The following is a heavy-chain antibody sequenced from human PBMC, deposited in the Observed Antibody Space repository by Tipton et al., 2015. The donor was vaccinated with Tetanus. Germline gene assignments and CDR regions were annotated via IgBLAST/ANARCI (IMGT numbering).Heavy chain of an antibody. CDR1: GGSITNDY. V-gene: IGHV4-59*01. CDR2: ISHSGSP. J-gene: IGHJ4*02. Sequence: TLSLTCNVSGGSITNDYWSWIRQSPGKTLEWIGYISHSGSPNYNPSLKSRATVSVDTSKNQFSLDLTSVTAADTGVYYCAGSQWLDGFIFDYWGQGSLVTVAS. CDR3: AGSQWLDGFIFDY. D-gene: IGHD6-19*01.